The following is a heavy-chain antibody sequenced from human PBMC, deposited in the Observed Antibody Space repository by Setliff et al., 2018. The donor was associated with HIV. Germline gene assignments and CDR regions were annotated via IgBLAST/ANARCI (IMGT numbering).Heavy chain of an antibody. CDR3: ARYDILTGFPDY. Sequence: SETLSLTCAVYGGSFSGYYWSWIRQAPGKGLEWIGTLYYSGTTYYNPSLKSRVTMSVDTSKNQFSLKLSSVTAADTAVYYCARYDILTGFPDYWGQGTLVTVSS. J-gene: IGHJ4*02. D-gene: IGHD3-9*01. CDR1: GGSFSGYY. V-gene: IGHV4-34*10. CDR2: LYYSGTT.